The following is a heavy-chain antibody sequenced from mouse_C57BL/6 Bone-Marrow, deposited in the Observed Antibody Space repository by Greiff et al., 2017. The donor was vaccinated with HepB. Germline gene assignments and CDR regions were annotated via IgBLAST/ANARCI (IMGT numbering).Heavy chain of an antibody. J-gene: IGHJ2*01. D-gene: IGHD3-1*01. Sequence: EVKLMESGGGLVQSGRSLRLSCATSGFTFSDFYMEWVRQAPGKGLEWIAASRNKANDYTTEYSASVKGRFIVSRDTSQSILYLQMNALRAEDTAIYYCARDADGLSYFDYWGQGTTLTVSS. V-gene: IGHV7-1*01. CDR1: GFTFSDFY. CDR3: ARDADGLSYFDY. CDR2: SRNKANDYTT.